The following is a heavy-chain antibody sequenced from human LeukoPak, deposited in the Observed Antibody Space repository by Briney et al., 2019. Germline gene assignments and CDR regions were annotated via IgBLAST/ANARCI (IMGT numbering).Heavy chain of an antibody. V-gene: IGHV3-30*04. CDR3: AREVVAVLPDASTNDY. D-gene: IGHD2-8*01. Sequence: PGKSLRLSCAASGFTFSSYAMHWVRQAPGKGLEWVALISYDGSDKYYADTVEGRFTISRDNSKSTVHLQMNSLRTEDMAVYFCAREVVAVLPDASTNDYWGQGALVFVSS. CDR2: ISYDGSDK. CDR1: GFTFSSYA. J-gene: IGHJ4*02.